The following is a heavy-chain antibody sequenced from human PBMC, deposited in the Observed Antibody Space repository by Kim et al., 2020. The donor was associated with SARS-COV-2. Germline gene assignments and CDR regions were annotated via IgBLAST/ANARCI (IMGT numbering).Heavy chain of an antibody. D-gene: IGHD5-18*01. CDR1: GFTFSSYW. J-gene: IGHJ4*02. CDR2: INGDGSSS. Sequence: GGSLRLSCVASGFTFSSYWMHWVRQTPGKGLLWVSRINGDGSSSTYADSVKGRFTISRDNTKNTLYLQMNSLRVEDTAVYYCRGYTYGSQPFDHWGQGTL. V-gene: IGHV3-74*01. CDR3: RGYTYGSQPFDH.